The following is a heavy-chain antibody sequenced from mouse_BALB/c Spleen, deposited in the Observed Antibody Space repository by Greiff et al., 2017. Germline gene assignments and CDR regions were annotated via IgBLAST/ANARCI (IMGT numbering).Heavy chain of an antibody. D-gene: IGHD1-1*01. V-gene: IGHV7-3*02. CDR3: ARGNYGSSY. CDR1: GFTFTDYY. J-gene: IGHJ2*01. Sequence: EVQVVESGGGLVQPGGSLRLSCATSGFTFTDYYMSWVRQPPGKALEWLGFIRNKANGYTTEYSASVKGRFTISRDNSQSILYLQMNTLRAEDSATYYCARGNYGSSYWGQGTTLTVSS. CDR2: IRNKANGYTT.